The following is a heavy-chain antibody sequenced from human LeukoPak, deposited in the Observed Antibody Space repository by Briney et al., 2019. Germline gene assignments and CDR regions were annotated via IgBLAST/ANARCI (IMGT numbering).Heavy chain of an antibody. J-gene: IGHJ4*02. CDR1: GYTFTGYY. V-gene: IGHV1-2*04. CDR2: INPNSGGT. CDR3: ARADILTGPLDY. D-gene: IGHD3-9*01. Sequence: ASVKVSCKASGYTFTGYYMHWVRQAPGQRLEWMGWINPNSGGTNYAQKFQGWVTMTRDTSISTAYMELSRLRSDDTAVYYCARADILTGPLDYWGQGTLVTVSS.